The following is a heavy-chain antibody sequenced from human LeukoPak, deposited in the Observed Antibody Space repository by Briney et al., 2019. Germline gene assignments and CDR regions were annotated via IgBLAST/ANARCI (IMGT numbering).Heavy chain of an antibody. CDR1: GGSITGYS. D-gene: IGHD6-25*01. CDR2: ISYRGAT. CDR3: ARGTAAVY. Sequence: PSETLSLTCTASGGSITGYSWSWFRQSPVKGLEWIGYISYRGATNSNPSLKSRVTVSLDMSKNQSSLKLNSVTAADTAVYYCARGTAAVYWGQGTLVTVSS. J-gene: IGHJ4*02. V-gene: IGHV4-59*01.